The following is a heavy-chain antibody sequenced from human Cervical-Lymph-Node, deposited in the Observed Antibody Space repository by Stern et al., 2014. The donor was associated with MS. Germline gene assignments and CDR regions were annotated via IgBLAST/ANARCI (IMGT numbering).Heavy chain of an antibody. J-gene: IGHJ4*02. Sequence: VQLVESGPGLVKPSETLSLTCTVSGGSISSSSYYWGWIRQPPGKGLEWIGSIYYSGSTYYNPSLKSRVTISVDTSKNQFSRKLSSGTAADTAVYYCARHQVAWAARLGHFDYWGQGTLVTVSS. CDR1: GGSISSSSYY. CDR2: IYYSGST. D-gene: IGHD6-6*01. V-gene: IGHV4-39*01. CDR3: ARHQVAWAARLGHFDY.